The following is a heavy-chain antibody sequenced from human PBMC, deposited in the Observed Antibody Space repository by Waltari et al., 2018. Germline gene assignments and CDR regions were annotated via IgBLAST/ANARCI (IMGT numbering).Heavy chain of an antibody. CDR2: TNEDGTFT. Sequence: EVQLVESGGGLVQPGGSLRLSCAASGFTFVSNWRHRVRQVPGKGLACVARTNEDGTFTTHADSVKGRFTISRDNAKNTLFLEMNGLRVEDTAVYYCVRDLAGVGGQWGQGTLVTVSA. CDR3: VRDLAGVGGQ. D-gene: IGHD3-16*01. J-gene: IGHJ4*02. CDR1: GFTFVSNW. V-gene: IGHV3-74*01.